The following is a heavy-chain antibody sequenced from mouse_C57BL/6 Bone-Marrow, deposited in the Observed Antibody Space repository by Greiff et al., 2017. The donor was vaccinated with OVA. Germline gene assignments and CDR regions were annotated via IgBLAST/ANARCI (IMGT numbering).Heavy chain of an antibody. Sequence: VQLVESGPGLVQPSQSLSITCTVSGFSLTSYGVHWVRQSPGKGLEWLGVIWRGGSTDYNAAFMSRLSITKDNSKSQVFFKMNSLQADDTAIYYCAKGTTVGSYAMDYWGQGTSVTVSS. D-gene: IGHD1-1*01. V-gene: IGHV2-5*01. CDR3: AKGTTVGSYAMDY. CDR2: IWRGGST. J-gene: IGHJ4*01. CDR1: GFSLTSYG.